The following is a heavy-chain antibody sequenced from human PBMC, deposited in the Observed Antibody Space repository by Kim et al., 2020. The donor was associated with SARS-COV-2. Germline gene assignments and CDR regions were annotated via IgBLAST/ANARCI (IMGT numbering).Heavy chain of an antibody. CDR1: GYTFTSYA. Sequence: ASVKVSCKASGYTFTSYAMHWVRQAPGQRLEWMGWINAGNGNTKYSQKFQGRVTITRDTSASTAYMELSSLRSEDTAVYYCARAYINRYSSGVWSWFDPWGQGTLVTVSS. CDR3: ARAYINRYSSGVWSWFDP. D-gene: IGHD6-19*01. V-gene: IGHV1-3*01. CDR2: INAGNGNT. J-gene: IGHJ5*02.